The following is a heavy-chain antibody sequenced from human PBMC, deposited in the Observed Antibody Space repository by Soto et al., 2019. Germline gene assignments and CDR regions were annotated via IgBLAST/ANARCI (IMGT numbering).Heavy chain of an antibody. J-gene: IGHJ4*02. CDR3: ARARESKYYYGSGSYPLGY. CDR1: GGSFSGYY. D-gene: IGHD3-10*01. CDR2: INHSGST. Sequence: SVTLSLTCAVYGGSFSGYYWSWIRQPPGKWLEWIGEINHSGSTNYNPSLKSRVTISVDTSKNQFSLKLSSVTAADTAVYYCARARESKYYYGSGSYPLGYWGQGTLVTVSS. V-gene: IGHV4-34*01.